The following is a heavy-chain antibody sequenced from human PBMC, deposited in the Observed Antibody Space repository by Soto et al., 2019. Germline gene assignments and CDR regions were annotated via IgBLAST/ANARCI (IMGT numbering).Heavy chain of an antibody. CDR3: ARVGDYVWGSYRPSRYFDY. Sequence: TLSLTCAVYGGSFSGYYWSWIRQPPGKGLEWIGEINHSGSTNYNPSLKSRVTISVDTSKNQFSLKLSSVTAADTAVYYCARVGDYVWGSYRPSRYFDYWGQGTLVTVSS. V-gene: IGHV4-34*01. CDR1: GGSFSGYY. CDR2: INHSGST. J-gene: IGHJ4*02. D-gene: IGHD3-16*02.